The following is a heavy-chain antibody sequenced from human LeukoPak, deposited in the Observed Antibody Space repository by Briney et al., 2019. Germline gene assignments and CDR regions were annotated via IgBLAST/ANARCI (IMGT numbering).Heavy chain of an antibody. CDR1: GFTFSGSA. Sequence: GGSLRLSCAASGFTFSGSAMHWVRQASGKGLEWVGRIRSKANSYATAYAASVKGRFTISRDDSKNTAYLQMNSLKTEDTAVYYCTAAGGSYGYYFDYWGQGTLVTVSS. CDR3: TAAGGSYGYYFDY. CDR2: IRSKANSYAT. J-gene: IGHJ4*02. D-gene: IGHD3-10*01. V-gene: IGHV3-73*01.